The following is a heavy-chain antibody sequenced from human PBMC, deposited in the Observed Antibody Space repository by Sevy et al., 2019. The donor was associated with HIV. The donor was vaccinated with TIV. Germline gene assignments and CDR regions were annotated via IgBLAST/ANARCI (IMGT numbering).Heavy chain of an antibody. J-gene: IGHJ4*02. CDR3: AKDRVSGTYYTSDVDY. CDR2: ISTTGGST. CDR1: GFTFSIYA. D-gene: IGHD3-10*01. V-gene: IGHV3-23*01. Sequence: GGSLRLSCAASGFTFSIYAMSWVRQAPGKGLEWVSVISTTGGSTYYADSVKGRFTISRDNSKNTLYLQMNTLRAEDTALYYCAKDRVSGTYYTSDVDYWGQGTLVTVSS.